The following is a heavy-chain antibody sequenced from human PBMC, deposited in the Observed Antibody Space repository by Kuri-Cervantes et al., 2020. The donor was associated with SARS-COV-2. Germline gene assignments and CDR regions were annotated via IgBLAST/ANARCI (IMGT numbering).Heavy chain of an antibody. D-gene: IGHD6-13*01. CDR2: VRGKANNYAT. J-gene: IGHJ6*03. Sequence: GESLKISCEVSGFLFSASAIHWVRQASGKGLEWVGRVRGKANNYATAYAASVKGRFTISRDDLKNTAFLQMNSLKTEDTAVYYCAREGRTAAGTWSYYYYYYMDVWGKGTTVTVSS. CDR3: AREGRTAAGTWSYYYYYYMDV. V-gene: IGHV3-73*01. CDR1: GFLFSASA.